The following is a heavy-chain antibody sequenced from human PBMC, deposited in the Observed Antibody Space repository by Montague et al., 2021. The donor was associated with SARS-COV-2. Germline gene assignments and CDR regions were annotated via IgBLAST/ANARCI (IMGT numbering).Heavy chain of an antibody. CDR1: GGSIGAYY. CDR3: ARHGGNDAFDI. CDR2: IDNSGST. Sequence: SETLSPTCTASGGSIGAYYWSWIRQPPGKGLEWIGYIDNSGSTNXNPSRESRVTMSVDTSKNQFSLKLNSVTAADTAVYYCARHGGNDAFDIWGRGTMVTVSS. D-gene: IGHD4-23*01. J-gene: IGHJ3*02. V-gene: IGHV4-59*01.